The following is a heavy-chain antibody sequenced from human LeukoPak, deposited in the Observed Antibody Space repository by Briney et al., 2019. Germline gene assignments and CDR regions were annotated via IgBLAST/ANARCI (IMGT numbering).Heavy chain of an antibody. J-gene: IGHJ4*02. V-gene: IGHV3-23*01. CDR2: ISESGSQT. Sequence: GGSLRLSCAASGFAFASYAMGWVRQPPGKGLEWVSTISESGSQTHYADSVQGRFTISRDNSKNTLHLQMNNLRAEDTAIYYCDGSDFWGQGTLVTVFS. CDR1: GFAFASYA. CDR3: DGSDF. D-gene: IGHD3/OR15-3a*01.